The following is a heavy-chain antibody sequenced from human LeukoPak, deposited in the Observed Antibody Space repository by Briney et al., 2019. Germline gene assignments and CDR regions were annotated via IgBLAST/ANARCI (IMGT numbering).Heavy chain of an antibody. CDR2: INHSGST. V-gene: IGHV4-34*01. J-gene: IGHJ4*02. CDR1: GGSFSGYY. Sequence: SETLSLTCAVYGGSFSGYYWSWIRQPPGKGLEWIGDINHSGSTNFNPPLKSRVIISVDTSKNQFSLKVNSVTAADTAIYYCAITGPHYYGSGSPFDYWGQGTLVTVSS. CDR3: AITGPHYYGSGSPFDY. D-gene: IGHD3-10*01.